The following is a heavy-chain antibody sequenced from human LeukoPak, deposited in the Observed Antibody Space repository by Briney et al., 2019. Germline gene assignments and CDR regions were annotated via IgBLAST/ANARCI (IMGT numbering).Heavy chain of an antibody. CDR2: IIPIFGTA. V-gene: IGHV1-69*13. CDR3: ARERRVYGYSSGWFVPFDY. J-gene: IGHJ4*02. D-gene: IGHD6-19*01. CDR1: GGTFSSYA. Sequence: EASVKVSCKASGGTFSSYAISWVRQAPGQGLEWMGGIIPIFGTANYAQKFQGRVTITAVESTSTAYMELSSLRSEDTAVYYCARERRVYGYSSGWFVPFDYWGQGTLVTVSS.